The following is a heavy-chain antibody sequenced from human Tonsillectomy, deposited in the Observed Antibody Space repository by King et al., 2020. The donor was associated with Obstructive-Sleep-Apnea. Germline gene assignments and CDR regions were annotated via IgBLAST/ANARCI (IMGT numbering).Heavy chain of an antibody. V-gene: IGHV3-9*01. Sequence: QLVQSGGGLVQPGRSLRLSCAASGFTFDDYAMHWVRQAPGKGLEWVSGISWDSGNIGYRDSVKGRFTISRNTAKNSLFLQMNSLRPEDTALYSCAKAPSSSRWSYNFDYWGHGTLVTVSS. J-gene: IGHJ4*01. D-gene: IGHD6-13*01. CDR2: ISWDSGNI. CDR3: AKAPSSSRWSYNFDY. CDR1: GFTFDDYA.